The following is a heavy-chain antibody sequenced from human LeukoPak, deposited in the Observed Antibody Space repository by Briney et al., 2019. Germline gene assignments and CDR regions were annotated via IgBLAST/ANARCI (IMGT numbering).Heavy chain of an antibody. CDR1: GYTFDDYA. V-gene: IGHV3-9*01. J-gene: IGHJ4*02. CDR3: AKDLGSTTGTIWDLFDY. D-gene: IGHD1-1*01. CDR2: ISWNSGSI. Sequence: PGGSLRLSCAASGYTFDDYAMHWVRQAPGKGLEGVSGISWNSGSIGYADSVKGRFTISRDNAKNSLYLQMNSLRAEDTALYYCAKDLGSTTGTIWDLFDYWGQGTLVTVSS.